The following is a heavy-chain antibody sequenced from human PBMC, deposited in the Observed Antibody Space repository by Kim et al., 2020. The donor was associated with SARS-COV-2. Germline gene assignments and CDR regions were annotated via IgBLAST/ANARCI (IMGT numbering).Heavy chain of an antibody. D-gene: IGHD6-6*01. J-gene: IGHJ4*02. CDR3: AKKLIPYSSSSAGDY. Sequence: GGSLRLSCAASGFTFSSYGMHWVRQAPGKGLEWVAVISYDGSNKYYADSVKGRFTISRDNSKNTLYLQMNSLRAEDTAVYYCAKKLIPYSSSSAGDYWGQGTLVTVSS. CDR1: GFTFSSYG. V-gene: IGHV3-30*18. CDR2: ISYDGSNK.